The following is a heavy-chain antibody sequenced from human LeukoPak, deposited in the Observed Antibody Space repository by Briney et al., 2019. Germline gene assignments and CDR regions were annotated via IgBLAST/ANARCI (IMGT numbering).Heavy chain of an antibody. J-gene: IGHJ5*02. Sequence: GESLRLSCAASGFTFSSYSMNWVRQAPGKGLEWVSSISSSSSYIYYADSVKGRFTISRDNAKNSLYLQMNSLRAEDTAVYYCARGGYSSSSFFADPWGQGTLVAVSS. D-gene: IGHD6-6*01. V-gene: IGHV3-21*01. CDR1: GFTFSSYS. CDR2: ISSSSSYI. CDR3: ARGGYSSSSFFADP.